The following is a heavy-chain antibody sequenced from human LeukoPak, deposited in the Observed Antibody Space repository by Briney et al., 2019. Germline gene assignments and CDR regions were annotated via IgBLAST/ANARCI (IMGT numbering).Heavy chain of an antibody. J-gene: IGHJ6*03. D-gene: IGHD3-3*01. V-gene: IGHV3-7*01. CDR1: GFTFSSYW. Sequence: SGGSLRLSCAASGFTFSSYWMSWVRQAPGKGLEWVANIKQDGSEKYYVDSVKGRFTISRDNAKNSLYLQMNSLRAEDTVVCYCARAGLTYYDFWSGYPYYMDVWGKGTTVTVSS. CDR3: ARAGLTYYDFWSGYPYYMDV. CDR2: IKQDGSEK.